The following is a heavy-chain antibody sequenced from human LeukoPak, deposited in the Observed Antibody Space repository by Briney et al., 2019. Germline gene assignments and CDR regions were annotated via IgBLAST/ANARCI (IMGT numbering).Heavy chain of an antibody. J-gene: IGHJ4*02. CDR3: ALSSGAFDSAGYFDY. Sequence: PGDSLKISCKGSGYSFTNYWVGWVRQMPGKGLEWMGIIYPTNSDSRYSPSFRGQVTISVDRSITTAYLQWNSLKPSDTAMYYCALSSGAFDSAGYFDYWGQGTLVTVSS. CDR2: IYPTNSDS. D-gene: IGHD2-15*01. V-gene: IGHV5-51*01. CDR1: GYSFTNYW.